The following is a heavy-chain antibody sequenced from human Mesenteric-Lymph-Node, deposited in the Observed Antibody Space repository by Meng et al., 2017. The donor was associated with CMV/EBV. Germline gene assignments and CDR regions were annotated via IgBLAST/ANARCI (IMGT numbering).Heavy chain of an antibody. CDR3: ARLRYYGMDV. V-gene: IGHV3-11*04. CDR1: GFTFSDYY. Sequence: GESLKISCAASGFTFSDYYMSWIRQAPGKGLEWVSYISSSSSTISYADSVKGRFTVSRDNAKNSLYLQVNSLRAEDTAVYYCARLRYYGMDVWGQGTTVTVSS. J-gene: IGHJ6*02. D-gene: IGHD3-16*01. CDR2: ISSSSSTI.